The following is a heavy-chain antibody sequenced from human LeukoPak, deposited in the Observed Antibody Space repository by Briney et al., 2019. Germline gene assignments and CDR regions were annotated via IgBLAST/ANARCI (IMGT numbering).Heavy chain of an antibody. J-gene: IGHJ4*02. V-gene: IGHV1-8*02. CDR3: AKVHSSGWYLFYFDY. CDR2: MNPNSGNT. CDR1: GYTFTSYD. D-gene: IGHD6-19*01. Sequence: ASVKVSCKASGYTFTSYDINWVRQATGQGLEWMGWMNPNSGNTGYAQKFQGRVTMTRDTSISTAYMELSRLRSDDTAVYYCAKVHSSGWYLFYFDYWGQGTLVTVSS.